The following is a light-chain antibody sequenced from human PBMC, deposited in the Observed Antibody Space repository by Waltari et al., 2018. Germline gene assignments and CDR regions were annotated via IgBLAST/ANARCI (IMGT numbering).Light chain of an antibody. V-gene: IGLV2-8*01. CDR2: EVS. CDR1: SSDVGGYNY. CDR3: SSYGGSNNLV. Sequence: QSALTQPPSASVSPGQSVTISCPGTSSDVGGYNYVSWYQQHPGKAPKVMIYEVSKRPSGVPDRFSGSKSGNTASLTVSGVQAEDEADYYCSSYGGSNNLVFGGGTKLTVL. J-gene: IGLJ3*02.